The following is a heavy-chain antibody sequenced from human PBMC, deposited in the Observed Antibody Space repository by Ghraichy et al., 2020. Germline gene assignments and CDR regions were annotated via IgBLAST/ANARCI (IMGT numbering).Heavy chain of an antibody. V-gene: IGHV4-34*01. Sequence: SQTLSLTCAVYGGSFSGYYWNWICQSPGKGLEWIGEINHSGSTNYNPSLKSRVTISAYMSKNQFSLRLKSVTAADTALYYCARSLPGVTISYAFDIWGQGTMVTVSS. D-gene: IGHD3-10*01. CDR1: GGSFSGYY. J-gene: IGHJ3*02. CDR3: ARSLPGVTISYAFDI. CDR2: INHSGST.